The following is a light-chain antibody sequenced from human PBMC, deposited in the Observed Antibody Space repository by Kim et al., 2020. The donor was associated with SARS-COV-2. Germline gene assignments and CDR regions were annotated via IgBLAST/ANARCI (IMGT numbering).Light chain of an antibody. CDR1: KVGDKY. CDR3: QAWDKNTVI. Sequence: VSPGQTASITCSGEKVGDKYTYWYQQKPGQSPVVVIYQDTKRPSGIPERFSGSNSGNTATLTISGTPAMDEANYYCQAWDKNTVIFGGGTKLTVL. V-gene: IGLV3-1*01. CDR2: QDT. J-gene: IGLJ2*01.